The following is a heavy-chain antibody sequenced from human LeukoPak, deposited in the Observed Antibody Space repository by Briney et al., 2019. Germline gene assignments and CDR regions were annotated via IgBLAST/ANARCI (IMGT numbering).Heavy chain of an antibody. J-gene: IGHJ6*03. V-gene: IGHV4-39*07. CDR1: GGSITTNTYA. D-gene: IGHD3-10*01. CDR3: AGGPMVRRGAPLYYYYYMDV. CDR2: VSFSGSP. Sequence: SETLSLTCSVFGGSITTNTYAWGWIRQPPGKGLEWIGTVSFSGSPHYNPSLESRVSILLDTSKNQFSLKVTSVTAVDTAVYYCAGGPMVRRGAPLYYYYYMDVWGKGTTVTVSS.